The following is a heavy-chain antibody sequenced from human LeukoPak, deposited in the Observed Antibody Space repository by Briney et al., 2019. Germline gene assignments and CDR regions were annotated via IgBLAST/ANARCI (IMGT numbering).Heavy chain of an antibody. CDR2: IYHTATT. CDR1: GGSISSTGDY. V-gene: IGHV4-39*01. D-gene: IGHD2-8*01. CDR3: ARHQWWLAPRSFDS. J-gene: IGHJ4*02. Sequence: SETLSLTCTVSGGSISSTGDYWGWIRQSPGKGLEWIGSIYHTATTHHNPSLKSRVTISVDTSKNQFSLKLSSVTAADKAVYYCARHQWWLAPRSFDSWGQGTLVTVSA.